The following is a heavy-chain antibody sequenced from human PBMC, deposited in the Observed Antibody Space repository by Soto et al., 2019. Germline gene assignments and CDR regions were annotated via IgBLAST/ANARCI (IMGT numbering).Heavy chain of an antibody. CDR1: GFTFSSYA. D-gene: IGHD1-26*01. Sequence: GGSLRLSCAASGFTFSSYAMSWVRQAPGKGLEWVSAISGSGGSTYYADSVKGRFTISRDNSKNTLYLQMNSLRAGDTAVYYCAKDKELLFGYFDYWGQGTLVTVSS. J-gene: IGHJ4*02. V-gene: IGHV3-23*01. CDR2: ISGSGGST. CDR3: AKDKELLFGYFDY.